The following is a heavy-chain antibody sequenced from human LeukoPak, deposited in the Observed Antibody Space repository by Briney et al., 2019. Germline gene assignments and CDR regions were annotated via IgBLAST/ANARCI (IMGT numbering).Heavy chain of an antibody. V-gene: IGHV3-30-3*01. CDR2: ISYDGSNK. J-gene: IGHJ4*02. CDR1: GFTFSSYA. CDR3: ARGAPPDY. Sequence: PGGSLRLSCAASGFTFSSYAMHWVRQAPGKGLEWVAVISYDGSNKFYADSVKGRFTISRDNSKNTLYLQMNSLRTEDTAVYYCARGAPPDYWGQGTLVTVSS.